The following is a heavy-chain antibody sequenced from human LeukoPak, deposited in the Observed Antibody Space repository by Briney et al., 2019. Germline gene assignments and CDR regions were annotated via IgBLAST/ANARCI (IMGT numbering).Heavy chain of an antibody. CDR3: ARDGSDTKRSFDP. Sequence: ASVKVSCKASGYIFTGYYIHWVRQAPGQGLEWMGWINPNSGGTNYAQKFQGRVTMTRDASISTAYMELSRLRSDDTAVYYCARDGSDTKRSFDPWGQGTLVTVSS. CDR2: INPNSGGT. CDR1: GYIFTGYY. V-gene: IGHV1-2*02. D-gene: IGHD2-2*01. J-gene: IGHJ5*02.